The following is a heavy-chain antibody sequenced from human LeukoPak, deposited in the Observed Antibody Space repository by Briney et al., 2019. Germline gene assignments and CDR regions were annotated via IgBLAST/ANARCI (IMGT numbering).Heavy chain of an antibody. Sequence: SETLSLTCTVSGGSISNRNYHWGWIRQPPGKGLEWIGSICSSGSAYYNPSLRSRVTISVDTSKNQFSLKLSSVTAADTAVYYCASYSYGGTNFDYWGQGTLVTVSS. V-gene: IGHV4-39*01. J-gene: IGHJ4*02. CDR1: GGSISNRNYH. CDR3: ASYSYGGTNFDY. CDR2: ICSSGSA. D-gene: IGHD5-18*01.